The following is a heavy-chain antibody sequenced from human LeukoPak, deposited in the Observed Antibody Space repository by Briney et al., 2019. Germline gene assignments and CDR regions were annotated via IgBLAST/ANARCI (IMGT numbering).Heavy chain of an antibody. CDR1: GFTFSSYW. CDR3: SSESLPAGINAFDI. D-gene: IGHD2-2*01. V-gene: IGHV3-48*01. Sequence: GGSLRLSCAASGFTFSSYWMSWVRQAPGKGLEWVSYISSRSSTIYYADSVKGRFTISRDNAKNSLYLQMNSLRAEDTAVYYCSSESLPAGINAFDIWGQGTMVTVSS. J-gene: IGHJ3*02. CDR2: ISSRSSTI.